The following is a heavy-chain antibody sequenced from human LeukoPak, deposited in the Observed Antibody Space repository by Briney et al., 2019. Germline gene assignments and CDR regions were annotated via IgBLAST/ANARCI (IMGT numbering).Heavy chain of an antibody. D-gene: IGHD6-13*01. CDR1: GYTFTSYG. CDR2: ISAYNGNT. CDR3: ATHSGYSSSWYWLDP. Sequence: ASVKVSCKASGYTFTSYGISWVRQAPGQGLEWMGWISAYNGNTNYAQKLQGRVTMTTDTSTSTAYMELRSLRSDDTAVYYCATHSGYSSSWYWLDPWGQGTLVTVSS. J-gene: IGHJ5*02. V-gene: IGHV1-18*01.